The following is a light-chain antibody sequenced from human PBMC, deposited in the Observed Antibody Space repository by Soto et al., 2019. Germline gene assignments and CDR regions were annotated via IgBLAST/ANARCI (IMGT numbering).Light chain of an antibody. J-gene: IGKJ3*01. V-gene: IGKV3-11*01. CDR1: QSVSTY. CDR3: QQRSNWPT. CDR2: DAS. Sequence: DIVLTQSPATLSLSPGESATLSCRASQSVSTYLAWYQQKPGQPPKLLIFDASNRATDIPPRFSGSGSGTDFTLTIISLEPEDFAVYYCQQRSNWPTFGPGTKVHV.